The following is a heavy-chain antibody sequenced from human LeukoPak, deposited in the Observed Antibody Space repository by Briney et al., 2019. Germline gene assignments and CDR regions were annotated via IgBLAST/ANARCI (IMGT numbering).Heavy chain of an antibody. CDR3: ARGDYDFWSPKGMDV. D-gene: IGHD3-3*01. V-gene: IGHV3-11*04. Sequence: GGSLRLSCAASGFTFSDYYMSWIRQAAGKGLEWVSTITSSGSSTYYSDSVKGRFTVSRDNAKNSVSLQMNSLRAEDTAVYYCARGDYDFWSPKGMDVWGQGTTVTVSS. CDR1: GFTFSDYY. CDR2: ITSSGSST. J-gene: IGHJ6*02.